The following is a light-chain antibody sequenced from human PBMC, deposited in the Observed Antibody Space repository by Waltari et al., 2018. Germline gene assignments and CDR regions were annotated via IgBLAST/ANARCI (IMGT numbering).Light chain of an antibody. CDR2: GVT. J-gene: IGLJ2*01. V-gene: IGLV2-8*01. Sequence: QSALTQPPSASGSPGQSVTSPCPGPSGDRGFNSVSCYQQHPGKAPKILIFGVTNRPSGVPDRFSGSKSGNTASLTVSGLQVEDEAHYYCSLSGGINNFVVFGGGTKLTVL. CDR3: SLSGGINNFVV. CDR1: SGDRGFNS.